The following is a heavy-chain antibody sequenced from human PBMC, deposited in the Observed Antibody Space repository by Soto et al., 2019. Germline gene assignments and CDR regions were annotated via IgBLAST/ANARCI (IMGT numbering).Heavy chain of an antibody. CDR2: ISGSGGSA. J-gene: IGHJ4*02. V-gene: IGHV3-23*01. CDR1: GFTFSSYA. D-gene: IGHD2-2*02. Sequence: GGSLRLSCAASGFTFSSYAMSWVRQAPGKGLEWVSAISGSGGSAYYADSVKGRFTISRDNSKNTLYLQMNSLRAEDTAVYYCAKKDSEVVPAAIFDYWGQGTLVTVSS. CDR3: AKKDSEVVPAAIFDY.